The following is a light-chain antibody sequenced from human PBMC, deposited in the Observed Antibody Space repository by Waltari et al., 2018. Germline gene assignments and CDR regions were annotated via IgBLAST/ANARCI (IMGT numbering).Light chain of an antibody. CDR3: QQYYSRRT. Sequence: DIVMTQSPDSLAVSLGERATISCKSSQSLLYNSNDKNYLALYQQKPGKPHKLLIYWASTRESGVPERFSCSESVTDFTLTISSLQAEDVAVYECQQYYSRRTFGQGTKVEIK. V-gene: IGKV4-1*01. J-gene: IGKJ1*01. CDR1: QSLLYNSNDKNY. CDR2: WAS.